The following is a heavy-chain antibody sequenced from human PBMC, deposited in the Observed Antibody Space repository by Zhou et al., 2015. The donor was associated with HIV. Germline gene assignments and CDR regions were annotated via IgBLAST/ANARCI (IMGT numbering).Heavy chain of an antibody. D-gene: IGHD1-26*01. CDR1: RDTFNNYP. J-gene: IGHJ4*02. CDR2: ISANNGQT. V-gene: IGHV1-18*01. CDR3: ARDHASGSYYFDY. Sequence: QVQLVQSGAEVKKPGSSVKVSCTGPRDTFNNYPISWVRQAPGQGLEWMGWISANNGQTKYAQKFQGRVTMTTDTPTSTAYMELRSLKSDDTAVYYCARDHASGSYYFDYWGQGTLVTVSS.